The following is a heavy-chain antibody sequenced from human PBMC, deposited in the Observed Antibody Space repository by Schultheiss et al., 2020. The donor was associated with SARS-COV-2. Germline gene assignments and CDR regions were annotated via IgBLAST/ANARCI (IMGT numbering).Heavy chain of an antibody. CDR3: ARALGSAYSYGMDV. D-gene: IGHD2-15*01. Sequence: ASVKVSCKASGYTFTSYGISWVRQAPGQGLEWMGWINPNSGGTSYAQNFQGRLTMTRDTSISTAYMELSRLRSDDTAIYYCARALGSAYSYGMDVWGQGTTVTVSS. J-gene: IGHJ6*02. CDR1: GYTFTSYG. V-gene: IGHV1-2*02. CDR2: INPNSGGT.